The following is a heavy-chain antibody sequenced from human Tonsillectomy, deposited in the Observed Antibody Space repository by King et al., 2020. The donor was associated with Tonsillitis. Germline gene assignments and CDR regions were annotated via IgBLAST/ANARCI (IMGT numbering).Heavy chain of an antibody. CDR1: GYTFTSYW. V-gene: IGHV5-51*01. CDR2: IYPGDSDT. J-gene: IGHJ4*02. D-gene: IGHD6-6*01. CDR3: ARPPTLSSPSNDY. Sequence: VQLVESGAEVKKPGESLKISCKGSGYTFTSYWIGGVRQMPGKGLEWMGIIYPGDSDTRYSPSFQGQVTISADKSIRTAYLQWSSLKASDTAMYYCARPPTLSSPSNDYWGQGTLVTVSS.